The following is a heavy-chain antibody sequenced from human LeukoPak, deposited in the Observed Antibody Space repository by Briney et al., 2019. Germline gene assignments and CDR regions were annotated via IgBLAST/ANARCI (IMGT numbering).Heavy chain of an antibody. D-gene: IGHD3-16*01. V-gene: IGHV3-21*01. CDR1: GFTFSSYS. J-gene: IGHJ4*02. CDR3: ASRLRFTDDY. Sequence: GGSLTLSCAASGFTFSSYSMNWVRQAPGKGLEWVSSLSGSSSYIYYADSLKGRFTISRDNAKNSLYLQMNSLRADDTAVYYCASRLRFTDDYWGQGPLVTVSS. CDR2: LSGSSSYI.